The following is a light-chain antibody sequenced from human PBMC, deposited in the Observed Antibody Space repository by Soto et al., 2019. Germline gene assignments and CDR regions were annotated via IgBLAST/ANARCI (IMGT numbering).Light chain of an antibody. Sequence: QSVLTQPASVSGSPGQSITISCTGSSSDVGGYNYVSWYQQHPGKAPKLMIYEVSNRPSGISNRFSGSKSGNTASLTLSGLQAEDEADYYCLSYTKTNTRVFGGGTKLTVL. CDR3: LSYTKTNTRV. CDR2: EVS. J-gene: IGLJ3*02. V-gene: IGLV2-14*01. CDR1: SSDVGGYNY.